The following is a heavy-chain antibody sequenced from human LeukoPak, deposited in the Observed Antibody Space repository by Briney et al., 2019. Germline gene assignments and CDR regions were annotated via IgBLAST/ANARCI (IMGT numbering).Heavy chain of an antibody. CDR1: GFTFSSYW. CDR2: ISFDSSNK. Sequence: PGGSLRLSCAASGFTFSSYWMSWVRQAPGQGLEWVAVISFDSSNKQYADSVKGRFTISRDNSQSMLYLQMNSLRADDTAVYYCAKSQSPIITSADYWGQGTLVTVSS. V-gene: IGHV3-30*18. J-gene: IGHJ4*02. D-gene: IGHD3-10*01. CDR3: AKSQSPIITSADY.